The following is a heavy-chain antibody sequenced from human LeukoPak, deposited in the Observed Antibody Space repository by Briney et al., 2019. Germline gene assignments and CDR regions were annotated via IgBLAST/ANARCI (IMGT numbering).Heavy chain of an antibody. CDR3: ARAEGNWNRFDY. Sequence: PSETLSLTCAVSGGSISSGGYSWSWIRQPPGKGLEWIGYIYYSGSTYYNPSLKSRVTISVDTSKNQFSLKLSSVTAADTAVYYCARAEGNWNRFDYWGQGTLVTVSS. D-gene: IGHD1-1*01. CDR1: GGSISSGGYS. CDR2: IYYSGST. V-gene: IGHV4-30-4*07. J-gene: IGHJ4*02.